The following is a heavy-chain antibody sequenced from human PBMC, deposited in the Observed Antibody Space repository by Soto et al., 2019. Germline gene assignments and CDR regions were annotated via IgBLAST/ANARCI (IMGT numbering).Heavy chain of an antibody. J-gene: IGHJ4*02. CDR3: VTFVVVSAYFDY. CDR2: IYYSGST. CDR1: GGSINGSTYY. V-gene: IGHV4-39*02. Sequence: PSETLSVTCTVSGGSINGSTYYWVWIRQAPGKGPEWIGSIYYSGSTYYNPSLKSRVTISVDTSKNHLSLKLRSVTAADTAIYYCVTFVVVSAYFDYWGQGTLVTVSS. D-gene: IGHD2-15*01.